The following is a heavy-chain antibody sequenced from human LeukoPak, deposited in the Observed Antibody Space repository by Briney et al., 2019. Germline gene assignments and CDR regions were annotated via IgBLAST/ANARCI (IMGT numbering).Heavy chain of an antibody. CDR1: GFTFSSYG. D-gene: IGHD3-10*01. CDR3: AKFFPPDYYGSGSYYAPPDY. Sequence: GGSLRLSCAASGFTFSSYGMHWVRQAPGKGLEWVAVIWYDGSNKYYADSVKGRFTISRDNSKNTLYLQMNSLRAEDTAVYYCAKFFPPDYYGSGSYYAPPDYWGQGTLVTVSS. V-gene: IGHV3-33*06. J-gene: IGHJ4*02. CDR2: IWYDGSNK.